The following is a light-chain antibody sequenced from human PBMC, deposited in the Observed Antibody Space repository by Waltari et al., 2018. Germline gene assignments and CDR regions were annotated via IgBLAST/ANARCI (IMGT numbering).Light chain of an antibody. CDR2: GAS. Sequence: EIVLTQSPGTLSLSPGERATLSCRASQSVSRTLAWYQQKPGQAAKLLIYGASIRATGIPDRCTGSGSGTDFSLTISSLEPEDFAIYFCQHYVRLPATFGQGTKVEIK. CDR1: QSVSRT. V-gene: IGKV3-20*01. J-gene: IGKJ1*01. CDR3: QHYVRLPAT.